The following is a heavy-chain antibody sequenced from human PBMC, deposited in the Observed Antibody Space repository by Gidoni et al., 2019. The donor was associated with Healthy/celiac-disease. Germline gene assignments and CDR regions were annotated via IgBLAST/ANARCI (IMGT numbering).Heavy chain of an antibody. V-gene: IGHV3-21*01. CDR1: GFTFSSYS. D-gene: IGHD4-17*01. CDR2: ISSSSSYI. J-gene: IGHJ6*02. CDR3: ARAGRAGYGDKNLDYYYGMDV. Sequence: EVQLVESGGGLVKPGGSLRLSCAASGFTFSSYSMHWVRQAPGKGLEWVSSISSSSSYIYYADSVKGRFTISRDNAKNSLYLQMNSLRAEDTAVYYCARAGRAGYGDKNLDYYYGMDVWGQGTTVTVSS.